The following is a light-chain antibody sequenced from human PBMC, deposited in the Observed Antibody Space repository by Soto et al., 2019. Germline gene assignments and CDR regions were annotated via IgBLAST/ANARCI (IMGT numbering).Light chain of an antibody. CDR1: QNIGSN. J-gene: IGKJ1*01. CDR2: GAS. CDR3: QQYDIWPPT. Sequence: EIVMTQSPATLSVSPGERVTLSCRASQNIGSNLAWYQQKFGQTPRLLFNGASTRATGIPARFTGSGSGTEFILTISSLQSEDFAVYYCQQYDIWPPTFGQGTKVDIK. V-gene: IGKV3-15*01.